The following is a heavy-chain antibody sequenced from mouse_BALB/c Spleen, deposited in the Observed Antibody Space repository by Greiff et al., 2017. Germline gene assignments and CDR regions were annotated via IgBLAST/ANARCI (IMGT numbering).Heavy chain of an antibody. CDR1: GFAFSSYD. J-gene: IGHJ3*01. V-gene: IGHV5-12-1*01. CDR3: ATSYYRYDTWFAY. D-gene: IGHD2-14*01. Sequence: EVKLEESGGGLVKPGGSLKLSCAASGFAFSSYDMSWVRQTPEKRLEWVAYISSGGGSTYYPDTVKGRFTISRDNAKNTLYLQMSSLKSEDTAMYYCATSYYRYDTWFAYWGQGTLVTVSA. CDR2: ISSGGGST.